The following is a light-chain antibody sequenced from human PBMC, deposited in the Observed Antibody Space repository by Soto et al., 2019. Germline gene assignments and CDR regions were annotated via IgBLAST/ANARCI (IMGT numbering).Light chain of an antibody. CDR3: SSYTSSSTPVV. CDR1: SSDVGGYNY. J-gene: IGLJ2*01. Sequence: QSALTQPASVPGSPAQSITISCNGTSSDVGGYNYVSWYQQHPGKAPKFLIYDVTNRPSGVSNRSSGSKSGDTASLTISGLKAEDEADYYCSSYTSSSTPVVFGGGTKVTVL. CDR2: DVT. V-gene: IGLV2-14*01.